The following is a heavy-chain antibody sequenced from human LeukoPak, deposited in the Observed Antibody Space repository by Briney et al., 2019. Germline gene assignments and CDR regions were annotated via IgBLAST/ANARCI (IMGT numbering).Heavy chain of an antibody. V-gene: IGHV3-11*01. Sequence: GGSLRLSCAASGFTFSDYYMSWIRQAPGKGLEWVSYVSSSGSTIYYADSVKGRFTISRDNAKNSLYLQMNSLRAEDTAVYYCARHDYGDYQTVDYWGQGTLVTVSS. CDR3: ARHDYGDYQTVDY. J-gene: IGHJ4*02. CDR2: VSSSGSTI. CDR1: GFTFSDYY. D-gene: IGHD4-17*01.